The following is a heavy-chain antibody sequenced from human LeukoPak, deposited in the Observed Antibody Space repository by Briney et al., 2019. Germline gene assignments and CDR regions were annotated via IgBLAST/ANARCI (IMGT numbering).Heavy chain of an antibody. Sequence: PGGTLRLSCAASGFSFSNYAMTWVRQAPGKGLEWISIITGSGSSKDYADSAERRFTITRDNSRDTLYLQMSSVRGEDTAVYYCARVVVVVSSTARGRFDAWGEGTLVTVSS. D-gene: IGHD2-21*01. J-gene: IGHJ5*02. CDR2: ITGSGSSK. V-gene: IGHV3-23*01. CDR3: ARVVVVVSSTARGRFDA. CDR1: GFSFSNYA.